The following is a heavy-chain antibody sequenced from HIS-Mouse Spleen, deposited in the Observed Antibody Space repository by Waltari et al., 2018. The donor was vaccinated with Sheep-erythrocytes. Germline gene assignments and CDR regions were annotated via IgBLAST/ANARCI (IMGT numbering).Heavy chain of an antibody. D-gene: IGHD6-13*01. CDR3: ARGIAAAGTDWFDP. J-gene: IGHJ5*02. CDR2: MNPNSGNT. CDR1: GYTFTSYD. Sequence: QVQLVQSGAEVKKPGASVKVSCKASGYTFTSYDINWVRPATGQGLEWMGWMNPNSGNTGYAQKFQGRVTMTRNTSISTAYMELSSLRSEDTAVYYCARGIAAAGTDWFDPWGQGTLVTVSS. V-gene: IGHV1-8*01.